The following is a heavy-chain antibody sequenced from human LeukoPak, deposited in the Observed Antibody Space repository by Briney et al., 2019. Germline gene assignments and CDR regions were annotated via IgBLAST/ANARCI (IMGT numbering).Heavy chain of an antibody. Sequence: ASVKVSCKVSGYTLTELSMHWVRQAPGKGLEWMGGFDPEDGETIYAQKFQGRVTMTEDTSTDTAYMELSSLRSEDTAVYYCATADPNTSSTSCYGPCGWFDPWGQGTLVTVSS. CDR1: GYTLTELS. CDR2: FDPEDGET. CDR3: ATADPNTSSTSCYGPCGWFDP. V-gene: IGHV1-24*01. D-gene: IGHD2-2*01. J-gene: IGHJ5*02.